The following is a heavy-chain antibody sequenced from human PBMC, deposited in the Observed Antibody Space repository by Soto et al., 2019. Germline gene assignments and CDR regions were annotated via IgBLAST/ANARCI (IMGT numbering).Heavy chain of an antibody. CDR3: PGHCMKQPAARGMDV. D-gene: IGHD6-13*01. V-gene: IGHV1-69*13. CDR1: GGTFRSYD. J-gene: IGHJ6*02. Sequence: GASVKVSCKASGGTFRSYDIRWVRQDPGQGIEWMGGIIPIFGTANYAQKFQGSVTITADESTSTAYMELSSLRTEDTAAYYCPGHCMKQPAARGMDVCRQGTTVTFSS. CDR2: IIPIFGTA.